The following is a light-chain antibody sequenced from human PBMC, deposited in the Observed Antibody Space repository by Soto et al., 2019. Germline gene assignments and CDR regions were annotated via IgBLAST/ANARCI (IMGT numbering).Light chain of an antibody. CDR3: SSYTSSSTYV. V-gene: IGLV2-14*01. J-gene: IGLJ1*01. CDR1: SSDDGGYNY. Sequence: QSALTQPASVSGSPGQSITISCTGTSSDDGGYNYVSWYQQHPGKAPKLMIYEVSNRPSGVSNRFSGSKSGNTASLTISGLLAEDEADYYCSSYTSSSTYVFGTGTKLTVL. CDR2: EVS.